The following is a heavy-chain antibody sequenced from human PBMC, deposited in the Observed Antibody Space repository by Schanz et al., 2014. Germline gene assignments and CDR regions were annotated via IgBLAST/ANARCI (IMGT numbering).Heavy chain of an antibody. CDR2: ISGTTTYT. D-gene: IGHD2-15*01. CDR3: AKGMGYCSGGTCYDYYYYGLDV. Sequence: VQLVESGGGLVQPGGSLRLSCAASGFTFSDHYMDWVRQAPGKGLEWVSYISGTTTYTNYADSVKGRFTISRDNAKNSLYLQMNSLRAEDTAVFYCAKGMGYCSGGTCYDYYYYGLDVWGQGTMVTVSS. CDR1: GFTFSDHY. V-gene: IGHV3-11*05. J-gene: IGHJ3*01.